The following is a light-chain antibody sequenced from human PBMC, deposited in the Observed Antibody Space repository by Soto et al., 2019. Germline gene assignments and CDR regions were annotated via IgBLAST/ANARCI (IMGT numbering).Light chain of an antibody. V-gene: IGLV2-14*01. CDR2: EVS. J-gene: IGLJ3*02. CDR1: RSDVGGYNY. Sequence: QSALTQPASVSGSPGQSITISCTGTRSDVGGYNYVSWYQQHPGKAPKLMIYEVSNRPSGVSNRFSGSKSGNTASLTISGLQAEDEADYYCNSYTSTSSWVFGRGTKLTVL. CDR3: NSYTSTSSWV.